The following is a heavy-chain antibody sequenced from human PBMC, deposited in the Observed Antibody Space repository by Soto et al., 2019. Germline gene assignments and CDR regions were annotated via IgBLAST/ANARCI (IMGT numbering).Heavy chain of an antibody. Sequence: GGSLRLSCAASGFTFSSYAVHWVRQAPGKGLEWVAVISYDGSNKYYADSVKGRFTISRDNSKNTLYLQMNSLRAEDTAVYYCAGAYCSGGSCRLNDAFDIWGQGTMVTVSS. CDR1: GFTFSSYA. CDR2: ISYDGSNK. D-gene: IGHD2-15*01. J-gene: IGHJ3*02. V-gene: IGHV3-30-3*01. CDR3: AGAYCSGGSCRLNDAFDI.